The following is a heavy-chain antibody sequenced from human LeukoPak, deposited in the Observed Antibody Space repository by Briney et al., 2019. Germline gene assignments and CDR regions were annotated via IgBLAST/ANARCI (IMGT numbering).Heavy chain of an antibody. J-gene: IGHJ5*02. CDR2: IYTSGST. CDR1: GGSISSYY. D-gene: IGHD3-10*01. Sequence: SETLSFTCTVSGGSISSYYWSWIRQPAGKGLEWIGRIYTSGSTNYNPSLKSRVTMSVDTSKNQFSLKLSSVTAADTAVYYCARDRIQIGYGSRSEWFDPWGQGTLVTVSS. V-gene: IGHV4-4*07. CDR3: ARDRIQIGYGSRSEWFDP.